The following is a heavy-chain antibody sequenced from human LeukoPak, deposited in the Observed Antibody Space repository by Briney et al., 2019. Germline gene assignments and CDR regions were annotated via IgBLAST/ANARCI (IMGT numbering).Heavy chain of an antibody. D-gene: IGHD6-19*01. CDR3: AKAAYSSGGEVDY. CDR1: GFTFDDYA. Sequence: GRSLRLSCAASGFTFDDYAMHWVRHAPGKGLEWVSGISWNSGSIGYADSVKGRFTISRDNAKNSLYLQMNSLRAEDTALYYCAKAAYSSGGEVDYWGQGTLVTVSS. CDR2: ISWNSGSI. V-gene: IGHV3-9*01. J-gene: IGHJ4*02.